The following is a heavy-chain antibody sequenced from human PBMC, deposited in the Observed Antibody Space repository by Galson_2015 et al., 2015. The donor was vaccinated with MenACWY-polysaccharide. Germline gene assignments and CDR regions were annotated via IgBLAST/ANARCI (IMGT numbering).Heavy chain of an antibody. CDR3: ARQPTYYGSG. V-gene: IGHV3-74*01. D-gene: IGHD3-10*01. CDR1: GFTFSRYW. J-gene: IGHJ4*02. Sequence: LRLSCSASGFTFSRYWMHWVRQVPGQGLVWVSRINSDGSSTSYADSVKGRFTISRDNAKNTLYLQMNSLRAEDTAVYYCARQPTYYGSGWGQGTLVTVSP. CDR2: INSDGSST.